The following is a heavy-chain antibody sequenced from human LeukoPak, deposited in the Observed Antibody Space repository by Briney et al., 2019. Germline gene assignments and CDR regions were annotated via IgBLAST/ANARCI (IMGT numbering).Heavy chain of an antibody. D-gene: IGHD2-15*01. J-gene: IGHJ4*02. V-gene: IGHV1-8*01. Sequence: ASVKVSCKASGYTFTSYDINWVRQATGQGLEWMGWMNPNSGNTGYAQKFQGRVTMTRNTSISTAHMELSSLRSEDTAVYYCARGRYCSGGSCYQPHKFDYWGQGTLVTVSS. CDR1: GYTFTSYD. CDR2: MNPNSGNT. CDR3: ARGRYCSGGSCYQPHKFDY.